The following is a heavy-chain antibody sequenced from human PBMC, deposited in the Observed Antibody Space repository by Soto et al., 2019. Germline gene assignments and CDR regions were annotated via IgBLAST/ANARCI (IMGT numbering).Heavy chain of an antibody. D-gene: IGHD2-2*01. V-gene: IGHV1-69*01. Sequence: QVQLVQSGAEVKKPGSSVKVSCKASGGTFSSYAISWVRQAPGQGLEWMGGIIPIFGTANYAQKFQGRVTITADESMSTAYMELSSLRSEDTAVYYCARVGSSTSYSRKNYYYGMDVWGQGTTVTVSS. CDR3: ARVGSSTSYSRKNYYYGMDV. J-gene: IGHJ6*02. CDR2: IIPIFGTA. CDR1: GGTFSSYA.